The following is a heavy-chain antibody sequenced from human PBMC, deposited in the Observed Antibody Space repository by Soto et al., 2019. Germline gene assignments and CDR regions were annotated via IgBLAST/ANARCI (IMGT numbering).Heavy chain of an antibody. V-gene: IGHV1-69*13. CDR1: GGTFSSYA. CDR3: ARGFGVVTPYYYYGMDV. CDR2: IIPIFGTA. Sequence: GASVKVSCKASGGTFSSYAISWVRQAPGQGLEWMGGIIPIFGTANYAQKFQGRVTITADESTSTAYMELSSLRSEDTAVYYCARGFGVVTPYYYYGMDVWGQGTKVTVAS. J-gene: IGHJ6*02. D-gene: IGHD3-3*01.